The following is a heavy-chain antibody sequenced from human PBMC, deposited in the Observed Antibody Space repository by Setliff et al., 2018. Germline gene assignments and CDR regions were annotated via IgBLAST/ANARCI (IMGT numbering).Heavy chain of an antibody. CDR1: GFTFSNYA. J-gene: IGHJ4*02. V-gene: IGHV3-23*03. Sequence: PGGSLRLSCAASGFTFSNYAMNWVRQAPGKGLEWVSVIYSDGSSTYYGDSVKGRFTISRDNSKNTMYLQMNSLRDEDTAIYFCAKCTSWDSHYPYFDYWGQGTLVTVSS. D-gene: IGHD4-4*01. CDR2: IYSDGSST. CDR3: AKCTSWDSHYPYFDY.